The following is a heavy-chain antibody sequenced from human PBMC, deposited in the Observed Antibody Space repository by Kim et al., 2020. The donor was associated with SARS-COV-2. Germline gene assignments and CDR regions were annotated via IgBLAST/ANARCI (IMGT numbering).Heavy chain of an antibody. CDR2: INAANGTT. J-gene: IGHJ4*02. V-gene: IGHV1-3*01. CDR3: ARGAYCRGGICFPPGGY. CDR1: GYSFTAYT. Sequence: ASVKVSCKASGYSFTAYTIHWVRQAPGQRLEWMGGINAANGTTEFSQKFQGRVTSSRDTSATTVHMEVSSLRSEDTAVYYCARGAYCRGGICFPPGGYWGQGTLVTVSS. D-gene: IGHD2-15*01.